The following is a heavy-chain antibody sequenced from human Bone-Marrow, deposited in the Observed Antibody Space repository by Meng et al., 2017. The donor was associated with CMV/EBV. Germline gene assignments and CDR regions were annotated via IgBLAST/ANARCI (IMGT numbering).Heavy chain of an antibody. CDR2: ISYDGSNK. CDR1: GFTFSSYA. CDR3: TREMTMVVTPSCYFDY. D-gene: IGHD4-23*01. J-gene: IGHJ4*02. Sequence: GESLKISCAASGFTFSSYAMHWVRQAPGKGLEWVAVISYDGSNKYYADSVKGRFTISRDNSKNTLYLQMNSLKTEDTAVYYCTREMTMVVTPSCYFDYWGQGTLVTVYS. V-gene: IGHV3-30*04.